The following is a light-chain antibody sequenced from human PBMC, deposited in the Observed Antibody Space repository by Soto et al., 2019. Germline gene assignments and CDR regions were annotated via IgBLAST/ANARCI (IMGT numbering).Light chain of an antibody. Sequence: EIALRQSPGTLSLSPGQRTTPPCRVSQSVSSSYLAWYQQKPGQAPRLLIYGASIRATGIPDRFSGSVSGTDFTLTISRLEPEDFAVYYCQQYGGSPLITFGGGTKVDI. J-gene: IGKJ4*01. CDR2: GAS. CDR3: QQYGGSPLIT. V-gene: IGKV3-20*01. CDR1: QSVSSSY.